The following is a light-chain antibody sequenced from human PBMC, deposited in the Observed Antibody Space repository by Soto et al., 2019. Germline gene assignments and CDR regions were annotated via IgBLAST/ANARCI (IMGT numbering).Light chain of an antibody. V-gene: IGLV2-8*01. CDR3: SSFAGGGNPVL. Sequence: QSALTQPPSASGSLGQSVTISCTGTSSDVGGYNYVSWHQQHPGKAPKVMIYEVTKRPQGVPDRCSGSKSGNTASLTVSGLQAEDEADYYCSSFAGGGNPVLLGGGTKLTVL. CDR2: EVT. CDR1: SSDVGGYNY. J-gene: IGLJ2*01.